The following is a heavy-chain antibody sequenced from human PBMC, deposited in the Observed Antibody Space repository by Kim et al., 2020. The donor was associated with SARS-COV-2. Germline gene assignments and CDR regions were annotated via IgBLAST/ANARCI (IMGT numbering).Heavy chain of an antibody. CDR2: INHSGST. Sequence: SETLSLTCAVYGGSFSGYYWSWIRQPPGKGLEWIGEINHSGSTNYNPSLKSRVTISVDTSKNQFSLKLSSVTAADTAVYYCARGVAVAGYFDYWGQGTLVTVSS. V-gene: IGHV4-34*01. J-gene: IGHJ4*02. CDR1: GGSFSGYY. D-gene: IGHD6-19*01. CDR3: ARGVAVAGYFDY.